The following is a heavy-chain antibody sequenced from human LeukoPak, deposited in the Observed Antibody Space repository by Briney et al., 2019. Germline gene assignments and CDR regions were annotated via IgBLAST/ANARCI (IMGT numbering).Heavy chain of an antibody. J-gene: IGHJ5*02. V-gene: IGHV1-46*01. CDR3: ARAPVDTAMVGVFDP. D-gene: IGHD5-18*01. Sequence: ASVKVSCKASGYTFTGYYMHWVRQAPGQGLEWMGIINPSGGSTSYAQKFQGRVTMTRDTSTSTVYMELSSLRSEDTAVYYCARAPVDTAMVGVFDPWGQGTLVTVSS. CDR2: INPSGGST. CDR1: GYTFTGYY.